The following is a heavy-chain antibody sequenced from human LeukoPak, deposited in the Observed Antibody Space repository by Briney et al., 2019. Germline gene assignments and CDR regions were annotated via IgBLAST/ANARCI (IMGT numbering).Heavy chain of an antibody. CDR1: XFTFSSXA. CDR3: AKDRTATGN. J-gene: IGHJ4*02. V-gene: IGHV3-23*01. D-gene: IGHD1-1*01. CDR2: ISGSGGST. Sequence: GGSLXXXXXXXXFTFSSXAXXWVRQAPGKGVEWVSAISGSGGSTYYADSVKGGFTISRDNSKNTLYLQMNSLRAEDTAVYYCAKDRTATGNWGQGTLVTVSS.